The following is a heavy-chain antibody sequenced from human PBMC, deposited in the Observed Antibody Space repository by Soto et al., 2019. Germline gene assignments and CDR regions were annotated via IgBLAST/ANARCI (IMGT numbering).Heavy chain of an antibody. J-gene: IGHJ4*02. Sequence: SETLSLTCAVYGGSFSGYYWSWIRKPPGKGLEWIGEINHSGSTNYNPSLKSRVTISVDTSKNQFSLKLSSVTAADTAVYYCARQYSSSIKNNDFDYWGQGTLVTVSS. CDR2: INHSGST. CDR3: ARQYSSSIKNNDFDY. V-gene: IGHV4-34*01. D-gene: IGHD6-6*01. CDR1: GGSFSGYY.